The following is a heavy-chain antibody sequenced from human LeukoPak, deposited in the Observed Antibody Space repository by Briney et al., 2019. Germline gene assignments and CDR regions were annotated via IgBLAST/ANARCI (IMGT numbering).Heavy chain of an antibody. J-gene: IGHJ4*02. D-gene: IGHD1-26*01. CDR1: GGSISSYY. V-gene: IGHV4-4*09. CDR3: ARHGGATSLTDFDY. Sequence: SETLSLTCTVSGGSISSYYWSWIRQPPGKGLEWIGYNYTSGSTNYNPSLKSRVTISVDTSKNQFSLKLSTVTAADTAVYYCARHGGATSLTDFDYWGQGTLVTVSS. CDR2: NYTSGST.